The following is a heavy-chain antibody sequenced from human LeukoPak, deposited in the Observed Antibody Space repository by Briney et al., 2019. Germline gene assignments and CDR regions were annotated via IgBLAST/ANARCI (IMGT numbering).Heavy chain of an antibody. D-gene: IGHD6-19*01. Sequence: PGRSLRLSCAASGFTFSSYEMNWVRQAPGKGLEWVSYISSSGSTVYYADSVKGRFTISRDNAKNSLYLQMNSLRAEDTAVYYCASPEYSSGHFDYWGQGTLVTVSS. CDR3: ASPEYSSGHFDY. V-gene: IGHV3-48*03. J-gene: IGHJ4*02. CDR1: GFTFSSYE. CDR2: ISSSGSTV.